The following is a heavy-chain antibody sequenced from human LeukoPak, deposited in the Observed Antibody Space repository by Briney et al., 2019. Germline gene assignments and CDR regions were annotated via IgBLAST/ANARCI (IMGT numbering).Heavy chain of an antibody. Sequence: SETLSLTCAVFGGSISSTNWWSWVRQPPGKGLEWIGEIYHSGSTNYNPSLKSRVTISVDTSKNQFSLKLSSVTAADTAVYYCARDSGGYWILAFGYWGQGTLVTVSS. V-gene: IGHV4-4*02. D-gene: IGHD3-22*01. J-gene: IGHJ4*02. CDR2: IYHSGST. CDR3: ARDSGGYWILAFGY. CDR1: GGSISSTNW.